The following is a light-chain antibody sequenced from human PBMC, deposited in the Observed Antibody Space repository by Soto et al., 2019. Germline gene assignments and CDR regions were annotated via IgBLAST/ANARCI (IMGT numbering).Light chain of an antibody. J-gene: IGLJ7*01. Sequence: QSVLTQPPSASGTPGQRVTISCSGSSSNIGSNTVNWYQQLPGTAPKLLIYSNNQRPSGVPDRFSGSKSGTSASLAISGLQSEDEADYDGAAWDDSLNGYVFGSGTQLTVL. CDR3: AAWDDSLNGYV. CDR1: SSNIGSNT. CDR2: SNN. V-gene: IGLV1-44*01.